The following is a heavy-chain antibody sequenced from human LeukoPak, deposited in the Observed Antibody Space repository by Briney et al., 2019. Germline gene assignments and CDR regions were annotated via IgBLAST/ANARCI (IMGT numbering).Heavy chain of an antibody. CDR2: IYYSGST. Sequence: SETLSLTCTVSGGSISSSSYYWGWTRQPPGKGLEWIGSIYYSGSTYYNPSLKSRVTISVDTSKNQFSLKLSSVTAADTAVYYCARDGYSSSWYLENWFDPWGQGTLVTVSS. CDR3: ARDGYSSSWYLENWFDP. V-gene: IGHV4-39*07. J-gene: IGHJ5*02. D-gene: IGHD6-13*01. CDR1: GGSISSSSYY.